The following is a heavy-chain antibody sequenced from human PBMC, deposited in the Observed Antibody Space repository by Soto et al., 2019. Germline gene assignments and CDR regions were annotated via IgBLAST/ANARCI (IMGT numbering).Heavy chain of an antibody. J-gene: IGHJ4*02. CDR3: ARVGCSGGTCYSEKYYFDY. CDR2: IYHSGRT. D-gene: IGHD2-15*01. V-gene: IGHV4-4*02. CDR1: GGSISSSNW. Sequence: QVQLQESGPGLVKPSGTLSLTCAVSGGSISSSNWWSWVRQPPGKGLEWIGEIYHSGRTNYNPSLKSRVTKSVDKSKILFSLKLTSVTAADTAVYYCARVGCSGGTCYSEKYYFDYWGQGTLVTVSS.